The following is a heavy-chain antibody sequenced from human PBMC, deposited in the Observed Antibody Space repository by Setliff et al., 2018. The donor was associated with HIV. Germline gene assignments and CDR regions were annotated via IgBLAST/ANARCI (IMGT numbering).Heavy chain of an antibody. Sequence: ASVKVSCKAAGYSFAAYYIHWVRQAPGQGLEWMGWINPNSGGTNYAQKFQGRVTLTRDTSISPANMELSGLRSDDTAVYYCARDPALTYSGSVYWYFDLWGRGTLVTVSS. CDR1: GYSFAAYY. D-gene: IGHD5-12*01. CDR3: ARDPALTYSGSVYWYFDL. V-gene: IGHV1-2*02. J-gene: IGHJ2*01. CDR2: INPNSGGT.